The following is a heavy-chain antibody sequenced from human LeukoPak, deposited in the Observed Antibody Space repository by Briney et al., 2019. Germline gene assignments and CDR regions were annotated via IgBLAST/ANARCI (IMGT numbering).Heavy chain of an antibody. J-gene: IGHJ4*02. D-gene: IGHD5-12*01. CDR2: ISYDGSNK. CDR1: GFTFSSYA. V-gene: IGHV3-30-3*01. Sequence: GGSLGLSCAASGFTFSSYAMHWVRQAPGKGLEWVAVISYDGSNKYYADSVKGRFTISRDNSKNTLYLQMNSLRAEDTAVYYCAREDSGYAYFDYWGQGALVTVSS. CDR3: AREDSGYAYFDY.